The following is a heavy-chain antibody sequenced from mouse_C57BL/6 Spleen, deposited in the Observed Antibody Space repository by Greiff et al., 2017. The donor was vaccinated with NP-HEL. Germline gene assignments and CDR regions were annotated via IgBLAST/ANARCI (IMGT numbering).Heavy chain of an antibody. D-gene: IGHD4-1*01. V-gene: IGHV14-4*01. CDR1: GFNIKDDY. J-gene: IGHJ2*01. Sequence: EVQLQQSGAELVRPGASVKLSCTASGFNIKDDYMHWVKQRPEQGLEWIGWIDPENGDTEYASKFQGKATITADTSSNTAYLQLSSLTSEDTAVYYCTLTGTYFDDWGQGTTLTVSS. CDR2: IDPENGDT. CDR3: TLTGTYFDD.